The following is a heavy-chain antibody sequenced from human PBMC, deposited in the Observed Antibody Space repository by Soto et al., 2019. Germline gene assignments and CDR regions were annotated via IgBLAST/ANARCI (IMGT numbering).Heavy chain of an antibody. CDR2: VNPSGGST. Sequence: ASVKVSCKASGYLFTAYSMHWVRLAPGQGLEWMGVVNPSGGSTKYAQNFQGRVTMTRDTSTTTIYMELSSLRSDDTAIYYCAREENCSGGTCYSEYFHRWGEGTLVTVSS. J-gene: IGHJ1*01. D-gene: IGHD2-15*01. CDR3: AREENCSGGTCYSEYFHR. CDR1: GYLFTAYS. V-gene: IGHV1-46*01.